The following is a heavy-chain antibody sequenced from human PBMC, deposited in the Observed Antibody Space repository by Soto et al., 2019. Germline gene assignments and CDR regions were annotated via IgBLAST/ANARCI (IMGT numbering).Heavy chain of an antibody. CDR2: IYYSGRT. J-gene: IGHJ1*01. Sequence: SETLSLTCTVSGGSISSGGYYWSWIRQHPGKGLEWIGYIYYSGRTYYNPSLHSRVSIAVDTTENQFSLKLTSVTAADTSVYYCARRFFSSSPSCLVLWARSTLVTVSS. V-gene: IGHV4-31*03. CDR1: GGSISSGGYY. D-gene: IGHD6-6*01. CDR3: ARRFFSSSPSCLVL.